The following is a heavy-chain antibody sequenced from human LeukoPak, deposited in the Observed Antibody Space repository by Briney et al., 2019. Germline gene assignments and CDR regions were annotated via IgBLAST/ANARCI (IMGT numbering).Heavy chain of an antibody. CDR2: IIPIFGTA. CDR3: ARGHPYSSGWFGYFDY. D-gene: IGHD6-19*01. CDR1: GGTFSSYA. V-gene: IGHV1-69*06. Sequence: SVKVSCKASGGTFSSYAISWVRQAPGQGLEWMGGIIPIFGTANYAQKFQGRVTITADKSTSTAYMELSSLRSEDTAVYYCARGHPYSSGWFGYFDYWGQGTLVTVSP. J-gene: IGHJ4*02.